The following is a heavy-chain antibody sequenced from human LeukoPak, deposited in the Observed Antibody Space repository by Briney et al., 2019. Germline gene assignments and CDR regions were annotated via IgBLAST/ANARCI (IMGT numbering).Heavy chain of an antibody. D-gene: IGHD4-11*01. CDR1: GFTFSSYG. J-gene: IGHJ4*02. CDR2: IKQDGSEK. Sequence: PGGSLRLSCAASGFTFSSYGMSWVRQAPGKGLERVANIKQDGSEKYYVDSVKGRFTISRDNAKNSLYLQMNRLRAEDTAVYYCAGGYGNYGYWGQGTLVTVSS. V-gene: IGHV3-7*01. CDR3: AGGYGNYGY.